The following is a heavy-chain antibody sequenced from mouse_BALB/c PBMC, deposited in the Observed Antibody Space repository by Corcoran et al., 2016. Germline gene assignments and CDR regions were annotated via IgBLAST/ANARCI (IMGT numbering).Heavy chain of an antibody. V-gene: IGHV1S136*01. CDR1: GYTFTSYV. J-gene: IGHJ4*01. CDR2: INPYNDGT. Sequence: EVQLQQSGPELVKPGASVKMSCNASGYTFTSYVMHWVKQKPGQGLEWIGYINPYNDGTKYNEKFKGKATLTSDKSSSTAYMELSSLTSEDSAVYYCARHGNPYAMDYWGQGTSVTVSS. D-gene: IGHD1-1*01. CDR3: ARHGNPYAMDY.